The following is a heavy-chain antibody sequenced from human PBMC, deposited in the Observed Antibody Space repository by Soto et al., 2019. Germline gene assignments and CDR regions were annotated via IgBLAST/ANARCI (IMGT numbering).Heavy chain of an antibody. V-gene: IGHV3-48*03. CDR3: ASYDYGFDY. J-gene: IGHJ4*02. D-gene: IGHD4-17*01. CDR2: ISSSGSTI. Sequence: EVQLVESGGGLVQPGGSLRLSCAASGFTFSSYEMTWVRQAPGQGLEWVSYISSSGSTIYYADSVKGRFTISRDNAKNALDPQMNSRRAEDTAVYYCASYDYGFDYWGQGTLVTVSS. CDR1: GFTFSSYE.